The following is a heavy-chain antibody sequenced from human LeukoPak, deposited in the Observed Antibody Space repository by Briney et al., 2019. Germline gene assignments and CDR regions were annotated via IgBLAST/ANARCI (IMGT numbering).Heavy chain of an antibody. CDR3: VRSAPMGDL. V-gene: IGHV5-51*01. CDR2: IYSGDSDT. J-gene: IGHJ4*02. D-gene: IGHD3-16*01. CDR1: GYTFTSYW. Sequence: GESPKISCKGSGYTFTSYWIGWVRQMPGKGLEWMGVIYSGDSDTRYSPSFEGQVTISADKSISTAYLQWSSLKASDTAMYYCVRSAPMGDLWGQGTLVTLPS.